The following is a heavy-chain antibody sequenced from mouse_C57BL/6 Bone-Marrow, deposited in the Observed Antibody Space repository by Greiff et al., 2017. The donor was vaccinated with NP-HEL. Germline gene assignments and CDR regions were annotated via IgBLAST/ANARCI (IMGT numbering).Heavy chain of an antibody. CDR1: GYAFTSSW. V-gene: IGHV1-82*01. CDR3: ARRASSAHWYFDV. CDR2: IYPGDGDT. D-gene: IGHD1-1*01. Sequence: QVQLQQSGPELVKPGASVKISCKASGYAFTSSWMNWVKQRPGKGLEWIGRIYPGDGDTNYNGKFKGKATLTADKSSSTAYMQLSSLTSEDSAVYSGARRASSAHWYFDVWGTGTTVTVSS. J-gene: IGHJ1*03.